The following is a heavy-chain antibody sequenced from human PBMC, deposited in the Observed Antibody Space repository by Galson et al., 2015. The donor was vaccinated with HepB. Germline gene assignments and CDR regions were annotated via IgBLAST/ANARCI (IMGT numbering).Heavy chain of an antibody. D-gene: IGHD3-10*01. CDR3: ERTPYYGSGNYYNTLFNP. Sequence: SVKVSCTASGYVFTDYDINWVRQSPGQGLEWMGWININTGNPTYAQGFTGRFVFSLDTSVSTAYLQISSLNAYDTAVYYCERTPYYGSGNYYNTLFNPWGQGTLVTVSS. J-gene: IGHJ5*02. CDR1: GYVFTDYD. CDR2: ININTGNP. V-gene: IGHV7-4-1*02.